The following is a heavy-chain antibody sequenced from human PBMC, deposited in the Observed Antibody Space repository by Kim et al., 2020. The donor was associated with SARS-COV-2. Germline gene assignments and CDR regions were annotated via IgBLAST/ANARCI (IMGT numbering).Heavy chain of an antibody. V-gene: IGHV1-69*13. Sequence: SVKVSCKASGGTFSSYAISWVRQAPGQGLEWMGGIIPIFGTANYAQKFQGRVTITADESTSTAYMELSSLRSEDTAVYYCARSLRGSSGIYYFDYWGQGTLVTVSS. CDR2: IIPIFGTA. CDR3: ARSLRGSSGIYYFDY. J-gene: IGHJ4*02. CDR1: GGTFSSYA. D-gene: IGHD6-6*01.